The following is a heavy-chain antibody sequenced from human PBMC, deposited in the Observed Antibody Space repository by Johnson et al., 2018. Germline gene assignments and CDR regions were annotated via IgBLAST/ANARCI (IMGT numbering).Heavy chain of an antibody. CDR1: GFTFSSYA. CDR2: VRGSGGST. J-gene: IGHJ1*01. V-gene: IGHV3-23*04. Sequence: VQLVESGGGLVQPGGSLRLSCAASGFTFSSYAMSWVRQAPGKGLEWVSAVRGSGGSTYYADSLKGRFPISRDNSKNTLYLQMNSLRAEETAVYYWAKEGVMEWEYYGPFQYWGPGTLVTVSS. D-gene: IGHD1-26*01. CDR3: AKEGVMEWEYYGPFQY.